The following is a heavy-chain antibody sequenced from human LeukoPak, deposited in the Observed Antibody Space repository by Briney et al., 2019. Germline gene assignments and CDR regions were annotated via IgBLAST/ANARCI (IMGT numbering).Heavy chain of an antibody. CDR3: ARGSDDSGSSGSYFDY. V-gene: IGHV1-46*01. Sequence: ASVKVSFKASGYTFTSYYMHWVRQAPGQGLEWMGIINSSGGRTSYAQKFQGRVTMTRDTSTSTVYMELSSLRSEDTAVYYCARGSDDSGSSGSYFDYWGRGTLVTVSS. CDR2: INSSGGRT. D-gene: IGHD1-26*01. J-gene: IGHJ4*02. CDR1: GYTFTSYY.